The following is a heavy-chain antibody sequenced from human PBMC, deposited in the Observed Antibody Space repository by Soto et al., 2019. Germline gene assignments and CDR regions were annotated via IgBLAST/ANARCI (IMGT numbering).Heavy chain of an antibody. CDR3: VRDLAVAGTFDY. J-gene: IGHJ4*02. D-gene: IGHD6-19*01. CDR2: ISAYNGNT. Sequence: ASVKVSCKASGYTFTSYGISWVRQAPGQGLEWMGWISAYNGNTNYAQKLQGRVTMTTDTSTSTAYMELRSLRSDDTAVYYCVRDLAVAGTFDYWGQGTLVTVSS. V-gene: IGHV1-18*04. CDR1: GYTFTSYG.